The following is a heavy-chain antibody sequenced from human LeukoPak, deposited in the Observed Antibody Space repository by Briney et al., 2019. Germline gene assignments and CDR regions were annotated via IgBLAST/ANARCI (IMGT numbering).Heavy chain of an antibody. D-gene: IGHD2-21*02. CDR1: GGSISSNTYY. CDR2: IFHSGST. CDR3: ARHDSVVYYGMDV. V-gene: IGHV4-39*01. Sequence: PSETLSLTCTVSGGSISSNTYYWGWIRQPPGKGLEWIGNIFHSGSTYYNPSLKSRVTISVDTSKNQFSLNVSSVTAADTAVYYCARHDSVVYYGMDVWGQGTTVTVSS. J-gene: IGHJ6*02.